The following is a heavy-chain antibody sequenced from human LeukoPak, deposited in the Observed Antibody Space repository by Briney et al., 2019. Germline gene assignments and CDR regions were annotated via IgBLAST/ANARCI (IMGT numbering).Heavy chain of an antibody. CDR2: IYYSGST. CDR1: GGSISSYY. Sequence: PSETLSLTCTVSGGSISSYYWSWIRQPPGKGLEWIGYIYYSGSTNYNPSLKSRVTISVDTSKNQFSLKLSSVTAADTAVYYCARALGYCSSTSCSGWFDPWGQGTLVTVSS. J-gene: IGHJ5*02. CDR3: ARALGYCSSTSCSGWFDP. D-gene: IGHD2-2*01. V-gene: IGHV4-59*08.